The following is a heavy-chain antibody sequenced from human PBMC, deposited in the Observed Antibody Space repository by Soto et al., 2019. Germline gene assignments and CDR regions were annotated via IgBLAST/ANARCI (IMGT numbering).Heavy chain of an antibody. CDR2: LYDVDGS. Sequence: DVQLVESGGGLIQPGESLRLSCAAFGLTISGKKYVAWVRQAPGKGLEWVSALYDVDGSFYADSVKGRFTTSSDSSKTTVYLQMNSLRVEDTAVYYCARGGLHRSGYEYYYYYYGLDVWGQGTTVTVAS. J-gene: IGHJ6*02. CDR3: ARGGLHRSGYEYYYYYYGLDV. V-gene: IGHV3-53*01. CDR1: GLTISGKKY. D-gene: IGHD5-12*01.